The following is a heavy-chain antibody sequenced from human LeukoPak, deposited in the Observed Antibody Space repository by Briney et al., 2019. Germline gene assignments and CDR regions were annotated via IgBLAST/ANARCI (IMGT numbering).Heavy chain of an antibody. CDR3: ARASWVSSADAVR. CDR2: LRGDGET. D-gene: IGHD3-16*01. Sequence: GGSLRLSYAASGLSFTSFAMSWVRQAPARGPEWVSSLRGDGETFYADSVRGRFTLSRDDSRNTVYLQLNNLRVEDTAIYYCARASWVSSADAVRWGQGTQVTVSS. CDR1: GLSFTSFA. V-gene: IGHV3-23*01. J-gene: IGHJ4*02.